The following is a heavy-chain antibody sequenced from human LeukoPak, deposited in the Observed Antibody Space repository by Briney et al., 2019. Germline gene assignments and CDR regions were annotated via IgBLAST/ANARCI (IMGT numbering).Heavy chain of an antibody. CDR2: IEPNGNDN. CDR1: GFTIHYFG. CDR3: ARDSDTSGNHWFFDV. Sequence: RTGGSLRLSCAAYGFTIHYFGMVWVRQTPGKGLQWVAAIEPNGNDNYYAGSARGRFVISRDNSKNTLYLQIYSLTVVDTAVYYCARDSDTSGNHWFFDVWGRGTLVIASS. J-gene: IGHJ2*01. V-gene: IGHV3-30*12. D-gene: IGHD6-19*01.